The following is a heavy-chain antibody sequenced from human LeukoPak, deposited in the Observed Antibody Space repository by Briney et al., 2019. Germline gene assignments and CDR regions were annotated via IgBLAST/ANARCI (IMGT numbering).Heavy chain of an antibody. J-gene: IGHJ4*02. CDR1: GFTFSNAW. Sequence: PGGSLRLSCAASGFTFSNAWMSWVRQAPGKGLEWVGRVKSKTDGGTTDYAAPVEGRFTISRDDSKNTLYLQMNSLRAEDTAVYYCATKVPGTSHFSHWGQGTLVTVSS. CDR3: ATKVPGTSHFSH. V-gene: IGHV3-15*01. CDR2: VKSKTDGGTT. D-gene: IGHD6-19*01.